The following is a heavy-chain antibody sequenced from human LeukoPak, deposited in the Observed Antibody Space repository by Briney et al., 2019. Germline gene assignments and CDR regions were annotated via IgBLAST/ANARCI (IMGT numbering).Heavy chain of an antibody. D-gene: IGHD3-10*01. J-gene: IGHJ4*02. CDR2: INSDGSST. Sequence: GGSLRLSCAASGFTFSSYWMHWVRQAPGKGLVWVSRINSDGSSTSYADSVRGRFSISRDNAKNTLYLQMNSLRAEDTAVYYCAKDPRRYYYGSGSYYVYYFDYWGQGTLVTVSS. CDR3: AKDPRRYYYGSGSYYVYYFDY. CDR1: GFTFSSYW. V-gene: IGHV3-74*01.